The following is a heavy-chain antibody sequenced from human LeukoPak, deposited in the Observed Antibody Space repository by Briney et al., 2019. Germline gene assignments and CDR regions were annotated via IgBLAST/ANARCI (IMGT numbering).Heavy chain of an antibody. CDR2: IIPIFGTA. D-gene: IGHD2-2*01. J-gene: IGHJ4*02. CDR1: GYTFTSYG. Sequence: SVKVSCKASGYTFTSYGISWVRQAPGQGLEWMGGIIPIFGTANYAQKFQGRVTITADESASTAYMELSSLRSEDTAVYYCARDGVLGVVVPAATHRLGYYFDYWGQGTLVTVSS. V-gene: IGHV1-69*13. CDR3: ARDGVLGVVVPAATHRLGYYFDY.